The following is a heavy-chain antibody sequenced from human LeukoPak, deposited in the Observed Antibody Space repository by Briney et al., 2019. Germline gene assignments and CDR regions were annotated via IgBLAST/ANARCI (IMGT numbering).Heavy chain of an antibody. Sequence: ASVKVSCKASGYTFTGYYMHWVRQAPGQGLEWMGWINPNSGGTNYAQKFQGRVTMTRDTSISTAYMELSRPRSDDTAVYYCARELYYYDSSGYYYAYWGQGTLVTVSS. CDR1: GYTFTGYY. CDR2: INPNSGGT. V-gene: IGHV1-2*02. J-gene: IGHJ4*02. D-gene: IGHD3-22*01. CDR3: ARELYYYDSSGYYYAY.